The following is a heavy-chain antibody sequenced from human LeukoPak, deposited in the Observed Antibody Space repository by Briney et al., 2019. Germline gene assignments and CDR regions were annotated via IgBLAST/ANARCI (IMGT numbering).Heavy chain of an antibody. CDR3: ARGSTPRD. J-gene: IGHJ4*02. CDR1: GGSFSGYY. Sequence: SETLSLTCAVYGGSFSGYYWSWIRQPPGKGLVWIGEINHSGSTNYNPSLKSRVTISVDTSKNQFSLKLSSVTAADTAVYYCARGSTPRDWGQGTLVTVSS. CDR2: INHSGST. V-gene: IGHV4-34*01.